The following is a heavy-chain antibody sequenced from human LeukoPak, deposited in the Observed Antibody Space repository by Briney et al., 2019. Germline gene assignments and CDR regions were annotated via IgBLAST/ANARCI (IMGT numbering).Heavy chain of an antibody. CDR3: AKYGSGTYYNGLY. D-gene: IGHD3-10*01. CDR2: ISVSGGST. J-gene: IGHJ4*02. V-gene: IGHV3-23*01. Sequence: GGSLRLSCTASGFTFSIYAMTWVRQAPGKGLQWVSTISVSGGSTYYADSVKGRFTISRDTSKSTLYLQMNSLRDEDTAVYYCAKYGSGTYYNGLYWGQGTLVTVSS. CDR1: GFTFSIYA.